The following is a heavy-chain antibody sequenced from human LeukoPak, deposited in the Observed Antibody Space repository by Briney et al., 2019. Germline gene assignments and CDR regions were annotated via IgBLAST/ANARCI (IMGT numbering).Heavy chain of an antibody. J-gene: IGHJ6*03. Sequence: GGSLRLSCAASGFTFDDYGMSWVRQAPGKGLEWVSGINWNGGSTGYADSVKGRFTISRDNAKNSLYLQMNSLRAEDTALYYCARVSRYYDFWSGYYVGYYYYYMDVWGKGTTVTVSS. CDR1: GFTFDDYG. V-gene: IGHV3-20*04. CDR2: INWNGGST. D-gene: IGHD3-3*01. CDR3: ARVSRYYDFWSGYYVGYYYYYMDV.